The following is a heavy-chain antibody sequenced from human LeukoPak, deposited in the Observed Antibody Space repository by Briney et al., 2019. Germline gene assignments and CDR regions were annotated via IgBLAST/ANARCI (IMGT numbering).Heavy chain of an antibody. CDR2: ISYDGSNK. D-gene: IGHD3-10*01. J-gene: IGHJ4*02. V-gene: IGHV3-30-3*01. CDR3: ARDQLRFGELISFFAS. Sequence: GGSLRLSCAASGFTFSSYAMHWVRQAPGKGLEWMAFISYDGSNKYLADSLKGRFTISRDNSKDTLYLQMNSLRAEDTAVYYCARDQLRFGELISFFASWGQGTLVTVSS. CDR1: GFTFSSYA.